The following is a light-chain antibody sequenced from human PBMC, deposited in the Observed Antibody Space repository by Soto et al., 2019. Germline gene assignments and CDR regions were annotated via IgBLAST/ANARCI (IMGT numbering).Light chain of an antibody. Sequence: QSALTQPASVSGSPGQSITISCTGSSSDVGGYNYVSWYQQYPGKAPKLIISEVTNRPSGVSDRFSGSKSGNTASLTISGLQADDKADYYCCSYTGTSNPYVFGTGTKVTVL. V-gene: IGLV2-14*01. CDR3: CSYTGTSNPYV. J-gene: IGLJ1*01. CDR1: SSDVGGYNY. CDR2: EVT.